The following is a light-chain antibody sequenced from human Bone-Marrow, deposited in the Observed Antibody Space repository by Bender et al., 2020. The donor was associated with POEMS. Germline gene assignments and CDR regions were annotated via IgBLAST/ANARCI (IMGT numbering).Light chain of an antibody. J-gene: IGLJ1*01. CDR2: SSH. CDR3: ASWDDSLNGFV. CDR1: SSNIGAHA. V-gene: IGLV1-44*01. Sequence: QSVLTQPPSASGTPGQRVTISCSGGSSNIGAHAVNWYQHLPGTAPKLLIYSSHQRPSGVPARFSGSKSGTSASLAISGLQSEDEAEYFCASWDDSLNGFVFGTGTKVTVL.